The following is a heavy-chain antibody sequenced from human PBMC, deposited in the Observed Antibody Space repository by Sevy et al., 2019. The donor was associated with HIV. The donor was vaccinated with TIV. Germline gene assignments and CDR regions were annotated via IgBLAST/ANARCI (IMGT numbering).Heavy chain of an antibody. Sequence: GGSLRLSCAASGFTFSNAWMSWVRQAPGKGLEWVGRIKSKTDGGTTDYAAPLKGRFTISRDDSKNTLYLQMNSLKTEDTAVYYCTTVEIAAAGTSSYPDYWGQGTLVTVSS. CDR1: GFTFSNAW. CDR2: IKSKTDGGTT. V-gene: IGHV3-15*01. CDR3: TTVEIAAAGTSSYPDY. D-gene: IGHD6-13*01. J-gene: IGHJ4*02.